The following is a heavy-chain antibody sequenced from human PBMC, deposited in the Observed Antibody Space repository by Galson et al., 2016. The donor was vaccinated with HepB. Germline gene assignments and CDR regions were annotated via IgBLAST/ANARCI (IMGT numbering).Heavy chain of an antibody. J-gene: IGHJ4*02. CDR3: AHVNGWLFES. V-gene: IGHV2-5*02. Sequence: PALVKPTQTLTLTCSFSGFSLNSPVAGVGWIRQPPGKALEWLALIYWDDDKRYSPSLKTGSTITKDTSNNQVVLTLPNVDSMDTGTFYCAHVNGWLFESWGQGTLVTVSS. D-gene: IGHD6-19*01. CDR2: IYWDDDK. CDR1: GFSLNSPVAG.